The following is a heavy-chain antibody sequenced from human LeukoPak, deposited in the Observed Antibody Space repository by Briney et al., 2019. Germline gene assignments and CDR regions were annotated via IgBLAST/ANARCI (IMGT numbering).Heavy chain of an antibody. D-gene: IGHD3-10*01. CDR3: ARERITMVRGVKTYYFDY. J-gene: IGHJ4*02. Sequence: PGGSLRLSCAASGFTFSNYWKTWVRQAPGKGLEWVANIKQDGSEKYYVDSVKGRFTISRDNAKNSLYLQMNSLRAEDTAVYYCARERITMVRGVKTYYFDYWGQGTLVTVSS. CDR1: GFTFSNYW. CDR2: IKQDGSEK. V-gene: IGHV3-7*01.